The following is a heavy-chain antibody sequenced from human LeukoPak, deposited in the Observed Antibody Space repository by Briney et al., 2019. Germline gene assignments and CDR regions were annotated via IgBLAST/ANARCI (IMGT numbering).Heavy chain of an antibody. D-gene: IGHD4-23*01. CDR1: GGSISTNTW. CDR2: TSHDGSA. Sequence: SGTLSLTCAVSGGSISTNTWWSWVRQPPGKGLEWIGQTSHDGSADYTPSLKSRVIISVDKSKNQLSLKLNSVTAADSAVYYCAKRGGRYFDSWGQGTLVTVSS. J-gene: IGHJ4*02. V-gene: IGHV4-4*02. CDR3: AKRGGRYFDS.